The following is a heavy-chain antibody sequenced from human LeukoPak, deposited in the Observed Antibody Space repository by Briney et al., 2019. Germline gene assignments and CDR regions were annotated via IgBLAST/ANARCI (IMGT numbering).Heavy chain of an antibody. D-gene: IGHD3-22*01. J-gene: IGHJ4*02. CDR2: ISGSGGST. Sequence: PGGSLRLSCAASGFTFSSYAMSWVRQAPGKGLEWVSAISGSGGSTYYADSVKGRFTTSRDNSKNTLYLQMNSLRAEDTAVYYCAKDRTVVVVITVFDYWGQGTLVTVSS. CDR1: GFTFSSYA. CDR3: AKDRTVVVVITVFDY. V-gene: IGHV3-23*01.